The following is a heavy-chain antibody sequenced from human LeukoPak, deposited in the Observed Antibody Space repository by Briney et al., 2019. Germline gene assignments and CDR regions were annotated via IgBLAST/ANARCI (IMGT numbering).Heavy chain of an antibody. J-gene: IGHJ3*02. D-gene: IGHD1-26*01. CDR1: GGSFSGYY. Sequence: SETLSFTCAVYGGSFSGYYWSWIRQPPGKGLEWIGEINHSGSTNYNPSLKSRVTISVDTSKNQFSLKLSSVTAADTAVYYCARDERFRAWERRRVPYAFDIWGQGTMVTVSS. CDR3: ARDERFRAWERRRVPYAFDI. CDR2: INHSGST. V-gene: IGHV4-34*01.